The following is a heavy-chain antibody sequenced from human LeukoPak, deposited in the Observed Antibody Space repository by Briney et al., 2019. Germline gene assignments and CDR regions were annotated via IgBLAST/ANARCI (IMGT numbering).Heavy chain of an antibody. Sequence: GASVKVSCKASGYTFTGYYMHWVRQARGQGLEWMGWINPNSGGTNYAQKFQGRVTMTRDTSISTAYMELSRLRSDDTAVYYCARDCSSTSCSDYWGQGTLVTVSS. CDR3: ARDCSSTSCSDY. J-gene: IGHJ4*02. CDR1: GYTFTGYY. V-gene: IGHV1-2*02. D-gene: IGHD2-2*01. CDR2: INPNSGGT.